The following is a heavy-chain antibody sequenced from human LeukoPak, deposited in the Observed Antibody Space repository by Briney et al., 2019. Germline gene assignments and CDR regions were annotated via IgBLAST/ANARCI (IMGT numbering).Heavy chain of an antibody. V-gene: IGHV4-39*02. Sequence: NTSETLSLTCTVSGGSISSNIYYWGWIRQPPGKGLEWIGSIYYSGSTYYNPSLKSRVTISVDTSKNHFSLKLSSVTAADTAVYYCAKLQGFAAAADYYYYYYMDVWGKGTTVTVSS. J-gene: IGHJ6*03. D-gene: IGHD6-13*01. CDR2: IYYSGST. CDR3: AKLQGFAAAADYYYYYYMDV. CDR1: GGSISSNIYY.